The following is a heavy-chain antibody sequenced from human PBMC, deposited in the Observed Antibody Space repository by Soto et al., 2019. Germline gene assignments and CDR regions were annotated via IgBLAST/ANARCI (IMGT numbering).Heavy chain of an antibody. D-gene: IGHD5-18*01. CDR3: ASTPVQLWGVGMDV. V-gene: IGHV3-74*01. CDR2: INSDGSST. Sequence: GALRRSCAASAFTFSSYWMHWVRQAPGKGLVWVSRINSDGSSTSYADSVKGRFTISRDNAKNTLYLQMNSLRAEDTAVYYCASTPVQLWGVGMDVWGQGTTVTVSS. J-gene: IGHJ6*02. CDR1: AFTFSSYW.